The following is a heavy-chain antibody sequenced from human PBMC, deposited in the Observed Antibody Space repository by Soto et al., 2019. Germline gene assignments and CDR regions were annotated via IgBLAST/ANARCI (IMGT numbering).Heavy chain of an antibody. J-gene: IGHJ4*02. CDR3: ARGNCSGDTCFFGGTH. V-gene: IGHV3-74*01. CDR2: INSGGSRT. CDR1: GFTFSDHW. D-gene: IGHD2-21*02. Sequence: EVQLAESGGVLVQPGGSLRLSCVASGFTFSDHWMHWVRQAPGKGLVWVSRINSGGSRTNYADSVKGRFTISRDNAKNTRYLEMNSLSVEDTAVYYCARGNCSGDTCFFGGTHWGRGTLVTVSS.